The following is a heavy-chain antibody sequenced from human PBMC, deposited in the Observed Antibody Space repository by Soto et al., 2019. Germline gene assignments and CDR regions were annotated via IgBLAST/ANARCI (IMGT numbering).Heavy chain of an antibody. CDR3: AKAIYGDSAYYDF. D-gene: IGHD3-22*01. CDR2: ISADRRST. Sequence: GGSLRLSCAASGFTFSDYAMSWVRQAPGRGLEWVSAISADRRSTYYADYVKGRYTIYRDNSKSKLNLQMDNLKAEDTAVYYCAKAIYGDSAYYDFWGQGT. J-gene: IGHJ4*02. CDR1: GFTFSDYA. V-gene: IGHV3-23*01.